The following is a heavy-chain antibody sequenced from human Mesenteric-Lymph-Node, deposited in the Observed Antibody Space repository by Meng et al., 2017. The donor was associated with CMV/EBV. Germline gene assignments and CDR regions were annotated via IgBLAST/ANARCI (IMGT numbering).Heavy chain of an antibody. J-gene: IGHJ4*02. CDR1: GNIFTKLW. V-gene: IGHV5-51*01. CDR2: IHPRESDT. Sequence: CKGSGNIFTKLWISWGRQLRGKGLERMDIIHPRESDTIYSPSFQGQVTISVDKSIRTAYLQWSSLKASDTAMYYCAALNIAAPTDFWGQGTLVTVSS. D-gene: IGHD6-25*01. CDR3: AALNIAAPTDF.